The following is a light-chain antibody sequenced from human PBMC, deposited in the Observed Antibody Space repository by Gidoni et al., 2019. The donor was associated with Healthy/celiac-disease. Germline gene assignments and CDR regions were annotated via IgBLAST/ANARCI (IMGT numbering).Light chain of an antibody. CDR2: QDK. CDR3: QAWDDNTVV. J-gene: IGLJ2*01. Sequence: SFELTQPPSVSVSPGQTASIICSGDNLGDKYACWYQQKPGQSPVLLIYQDKKRPSGIPERFSASNSADTATLTISGAQPMDEADYYCQAWDDNTVVFGGGTKLTVL. CDR1: NLGDKY. V-gene: IGLV3-1*01.